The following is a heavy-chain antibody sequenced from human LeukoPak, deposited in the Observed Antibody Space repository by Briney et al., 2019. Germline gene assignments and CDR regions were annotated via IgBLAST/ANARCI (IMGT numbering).Heavy chain of an antibody. J-gene: IGHJ4*02. CDR1: GFTFSRYG. CDR3: AKGHWDGSGWYFDY. D-gene: IGHD6-19*01. V-gene: IGHV3-30*02. Sequence: GGSLRLSCAASGFTFSRYGMHWVRQAPGKGLEGVGIIRYDGTNKYYADSVKGRFTISRDNSKNTLYLQMNSLRTEDTALYYCAKGHWDGSGWYFDYWGQGTLVTVSS. CDR2: IRYDGTNK.